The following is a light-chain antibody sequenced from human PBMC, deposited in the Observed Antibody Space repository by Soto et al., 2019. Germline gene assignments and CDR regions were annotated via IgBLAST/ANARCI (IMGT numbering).Light chain of an antibody. J-gene: IGLJ1*01. CDR2: EDT. CDR3: CSYAGGSTPFV. V-gene: IGLV2-23*01. Sequence: QSALTQPASVSGSPGQSITISCTGTTSDVGSYNCVSWYQQHPGKAPKLMICEDTERPSGISSRFSGSKSGNTASLTISGRQPADEAAYYCCSYAGGSTPFVFGTGTKLTVL. CDR1: TSDVGSYNC.